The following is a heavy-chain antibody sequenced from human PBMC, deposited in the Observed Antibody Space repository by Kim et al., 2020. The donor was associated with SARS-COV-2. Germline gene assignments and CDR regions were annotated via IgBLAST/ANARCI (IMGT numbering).Heavy chain of an antibody. CDR2: YSGST. Sequence: YSGSTNYNPSLKSRVTISVDTSKNQFSLKLSSVTAADTAVYYCARVGGDFWGQGTLVTVSS. V-gene: IGHV4-59*01. CDR3: ARVGGDF. J-gene: IGHJ4*02.